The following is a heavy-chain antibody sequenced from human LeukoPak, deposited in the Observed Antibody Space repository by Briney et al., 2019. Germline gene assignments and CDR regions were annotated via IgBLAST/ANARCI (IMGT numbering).Heavy chain of an antibody. V-gene: IGHV3-30*04. Sequence: PGGSLRLSCAASGFTFSSYAMHWVRQAPGKGLEWVAVISYDGSNKYYADSVKGRFTISRDNSKNTLYLQMNSLRAEDTAAYYCARDLTMVRGVINNWFDPWGQGTLVTVSS. CDR3: ARDLTMVRGVINNWFDP. J-gene: IGHJ5*02. CDR1: GFTFSSYA. CDR2: ISYDGSNK. D-gene: IGHD3-10*01.